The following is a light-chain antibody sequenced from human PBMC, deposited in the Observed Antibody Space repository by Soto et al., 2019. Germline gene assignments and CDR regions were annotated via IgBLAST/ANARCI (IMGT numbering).Light chain of an antibody. V-gene: IGLV1-44*01. CDR2: TND. CDR1: SSNMGSNT. J-gene: IGLJ1*01. Sequence: QSVLTQPPSASGTPGQTVTISCYGSSSNMGSNTVHWFQQFPGTAPKLLIYTNDQRPSGVPDRFSGSNSGTSASLAISGLQSEDEADYYCAVWDYSLNGHVFGAGTKLTVL. CDR3: AVWDYSLNGHV.